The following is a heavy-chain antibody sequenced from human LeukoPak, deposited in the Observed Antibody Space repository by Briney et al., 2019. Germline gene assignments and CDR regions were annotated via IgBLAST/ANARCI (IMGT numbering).Heavy chain of an antibody. D-gene: IGHD3-16*01. V-gene: IGHV3-23*01. CDR1: GFTFSRYA. CDR3: ATWPRNDYAY. CDR2: IGDRGGSTYT. J-gene: IGHJ4*02. Sequence: GGSLRPSCAASGFTFSRYAMSWVRQAPGKGLEWVSAIGDRGGSTYTYYIDSVKGRFTISRDNSKNVLYLQMNTLRAGDTAVYYCATWPRNDYAYWGQGTLVTVSS.